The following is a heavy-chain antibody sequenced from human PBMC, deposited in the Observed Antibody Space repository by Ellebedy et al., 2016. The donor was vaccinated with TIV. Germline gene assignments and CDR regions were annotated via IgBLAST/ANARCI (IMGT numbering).Heavy chain of an antibody. CDR3: TRITDDTTMTYDV. J-gene: IGHJ4*02. V-gene: IGHV3-73*01. CDR2: IRIKPNNYAT. D-gene: IGHD1-26*01. CDR1: GFIFSGSA. Sequence: GESLKISXAASGFIFSGSAMHWVRQASGKGLEWVGRIRIKPNNYATSYTASVKGRFTITRDDAKNTAYLQMNGLKTEDTAVYFCTRITDDTTMTYDVWGQGSLVTVSS.